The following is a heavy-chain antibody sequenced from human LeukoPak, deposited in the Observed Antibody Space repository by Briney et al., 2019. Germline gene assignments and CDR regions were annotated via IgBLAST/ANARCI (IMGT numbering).Heavy chain of an antibody. CDR2: IYYSGST. CDR1: GGSISSGGYY. J-gene: IGHJ3*02. CDR3: ARGSYDYGGNSRDAFDI. V-gene: IGHV4-31*03. Sequence: PSQTLSLTCTVSGGSISSGGYYWSWIRQHPGKGLEWIGYIYYSGSTYYNPSLKSRVTISVDTSKDQFSLKLSSVTAADTAVYYCARGSYDYGGNSRDAFDIWGQGTMVTVSS. D-gene: IGHD4-23*01.